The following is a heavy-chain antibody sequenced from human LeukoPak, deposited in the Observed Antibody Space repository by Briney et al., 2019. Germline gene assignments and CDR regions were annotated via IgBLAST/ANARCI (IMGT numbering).Heavy chain of an antibody. CDR1: GFTFSSYA. J-gene: IGHJ4*02. CDR3: ARGSTPGGY. Sequence: GGSLRLSCAASGFTFSSYAMSWVRQAPGKGLEWVSGISGSDGSTNYADSVKGRFTISRENSKNTLYLQMNSLRAEDTAVYYCARGSTPGGYWGQGTLVTVSS. D-gene: IGHD2-2*01. CDR2: ISGSDGST. V-gene: IGHV3-23*01.